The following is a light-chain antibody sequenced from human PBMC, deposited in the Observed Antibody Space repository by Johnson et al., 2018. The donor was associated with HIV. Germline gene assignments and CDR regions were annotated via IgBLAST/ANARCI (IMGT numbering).Light chain of an antibody. V-gene: IGLV1-51*02. CDR3: GAWDSGLTAHFV. J-gene: IGLJ1*01. Sequence: QSVLTQPPSVSAAPGQKVTISCSGSSSDMGNYAVSWYQQLPGTAPKLLIYENKKRPSGIADRFSASKSGTSATLDITGLQTGDEADYYCGAWDSGLTAHFVFGIGTTITVL. CDR2: ENK. CDR1: SSDMGNYA.